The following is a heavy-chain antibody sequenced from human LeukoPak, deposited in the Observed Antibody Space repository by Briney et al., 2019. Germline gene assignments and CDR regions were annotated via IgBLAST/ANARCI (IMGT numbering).Heavy chain of an antibody. CDR1: GGSFSGYY. V-gene: IGHV4-34*01. Sequence: SETLSLTCAVYGGSFSGYYWSWIRQPPGKGLEWIGEINHSGSTNYNPSLKSRVTISVDTSKNQFSLKLSSVTAADTAVYYCAAYYYDSSGPYFDYWGQGTLVTVSS. J-gene: IGHJ4*02. CDR2: INHSGST. D-gene: IGHD3-22*01. CDR3: AAYYYDSSGPYFDY.